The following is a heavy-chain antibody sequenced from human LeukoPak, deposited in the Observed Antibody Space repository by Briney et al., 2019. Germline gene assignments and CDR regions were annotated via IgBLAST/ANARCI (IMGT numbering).Heavy chain of an antibody. J-gene: IGHJ3*02. CDR3: AGGANWADAFDI. Sequence: GGSLRLSCAASGFTFSSYVMSWVRQAPGKGLEWVSAISGSGGSTYSADSVKGRFTISRDNAKNSLFLQMNSLRAEDTAVYYCAGGANWADAFDIWGQGTMVTVSS. CDR1: GFTFSSYV. V-gene: IGHV3-23*01. D-gene: IGHD3-16*01. CDR2: ISGSGGST.